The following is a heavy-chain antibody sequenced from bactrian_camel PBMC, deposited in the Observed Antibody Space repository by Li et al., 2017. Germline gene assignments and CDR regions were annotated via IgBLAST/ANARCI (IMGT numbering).Heavy chain of an antibody. D-gene: IGHD1*01. V-gene: IGHV3S53*01. CDR2: IYTGART. J-gene: IGHJ4*01. Sequence: HVQLVESGGGSVQAGGSLRLSCAASGNTYSTNCLGWFRRVPGKEREGVATVHYDIYTGARTNIAGSVKGRFTFSQDHGQNTVYLQMSSLKPEDTAMYYCAADFPRRRAPRLVDVLYLAYKGRGTQVTVS. CDR1: GNTYSTNC.